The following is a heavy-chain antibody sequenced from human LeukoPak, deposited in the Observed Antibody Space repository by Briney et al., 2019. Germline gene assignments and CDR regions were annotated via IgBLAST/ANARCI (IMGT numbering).Heavy chain of an antibody. CDR1: GGSFSGYC. Sequence: SETLSLTCAVYGGSFSGYCWSWIRQPPGKGLEWIGEINHSGSTNYNPSLKSRVTISVDTSKNQFSLKLSSVTAADTAVYYCACLYCSSTSCLDYRGQGTLVTVSS. CDR3: ACLYCSSTSCLDY. V-gene: IGHV4-34*01. CDR2: INHSGST. J-gene: IGHJ4*02. D-gene: IGHD2-2*01.